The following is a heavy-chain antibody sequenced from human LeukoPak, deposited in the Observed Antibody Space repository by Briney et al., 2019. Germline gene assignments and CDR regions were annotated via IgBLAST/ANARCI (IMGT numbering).Heavy chain of an antibody. CDR2: ISSGSVTI. CDR1: GFTFNTYT. CDR3: ARALYSGSYSAFDY. V-gene: IGHV3-48*01. J-gene: IGHJ4*02. Sequence: GGSLRLSCAASGFTFNTYTMNWVRQAPGKGLEWVSYISSGSVTIYYADSVKGRFTISRDNAKNSLYLQMNTLRAEDTAVYYCARALYSGSYSAFDYWGQGTLVTVSS. D-gene: IGHD1-26*01.